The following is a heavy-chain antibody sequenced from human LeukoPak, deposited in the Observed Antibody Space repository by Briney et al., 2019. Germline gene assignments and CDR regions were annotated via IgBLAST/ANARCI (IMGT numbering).Heavy chain of an antibody. J-gene: IGHJ4*02. D-gene: IGHD5-12*01. V-gene: IGHV3-30-3*01. Sequence: GGSLRLSCAASGFTFSSYAMSWVRQAPGKGLEWVAVISPDGSMKEYADSVKGRFTVSRDNSKNTLYLQMSSLRPEDTSLYYCARGNLYIVATIEDYWGQGTLVTVSS. CDR1: GFTFSSYA. CDR3: ARGNLYIVATIEDY. CDR2: ISPDGSMK.